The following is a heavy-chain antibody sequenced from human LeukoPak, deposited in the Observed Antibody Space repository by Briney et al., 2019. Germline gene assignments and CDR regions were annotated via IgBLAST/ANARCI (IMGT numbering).Heavy chain of an antibody. J-gene: IGHJ4*02. V-gene: IGHV3-64*01. D-gene: IGHD5-18*01. CDR2: ISSNGGST. CDR3: ARVGIDTAMAVDY. Sequence: GGSLRLSCAASGFTFSSYAMHWVRQAPGKGLEYVSAISSNGGSTYYANSVKGRFTISRDNSKNTLYLQMGSLRAEDMAVYYCARVGIDTAMAVDYWGQGTLDTVSS. CDR1: GFTFSSYA.